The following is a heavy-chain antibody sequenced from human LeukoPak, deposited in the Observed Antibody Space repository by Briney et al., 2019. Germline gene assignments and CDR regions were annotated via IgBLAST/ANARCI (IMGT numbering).Heavy chain of an antibody. CDR3: ARVEQWLVQGIYYYYGTDV. V-gene: IGHV1-2*02. J-gene: IGHJ6*02. D-gene: IGHD6-19*01. Sequence: ASVKVSCKASGYTFTGYYMHWVRQAPGQGLEWMGWINPNSGGTNYAQKFQGRVTMTRDTSISTAYMELSRLRSDDTAVYYCARVEQWLVQGIYYYYGTDVWGQGTTVTVSS. CDR1: GYTFTGYY. CDR2: INPNSGGT.